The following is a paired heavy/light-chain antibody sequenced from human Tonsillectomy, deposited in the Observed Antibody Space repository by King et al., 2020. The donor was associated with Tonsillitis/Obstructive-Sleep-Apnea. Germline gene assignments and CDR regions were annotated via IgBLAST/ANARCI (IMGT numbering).Light chain of an antibody. CDR1: QGISSY. V-gene: IGKV1-8*01. CDR2: AAS. CDR3: QQYYSYPQA. J-gene: IGKJ1*01. Sequence: AIRMTQSPSSFSASTGDRVTITCRASQGISSYLAWYQQKPGKAPKLLIYAASTLQSGVPSRFSGSGSGTDFTLTISCLQSEDFATYYCQQYYSYPQAFGQGTKVEIK.
Heavy chain of an antibody. J-gene: IGHJ6*03. D-gene: IGHD2-2*01. CDR1: GGTFSSYA. CDR3: ARGIVVVPAAIIYYYYYMDV. V-gene: IGHV1-69*01. CDR2: IIPIFGTA. Sequence: QVQLVQSGAEVKKPGSSVKVSCKASGGTFSSYAISWVRQAPGQGLEWMGGIIPIFGTANYAQKFQGRVTITADESTSTAYMELSSLRSEDTAVYYCARGIVVVPAAIIYYYYYMDVWGKGTTVTVSS.